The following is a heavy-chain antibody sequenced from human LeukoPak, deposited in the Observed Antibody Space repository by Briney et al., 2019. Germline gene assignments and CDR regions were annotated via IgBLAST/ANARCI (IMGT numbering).Heavy chain of an antibody. CDR1: GFTFSSYA. J-gene: IGHJ4*02. CDR3: TRDRSGQD. D-gene: IGHD1-1*01. Sequence: GGSLRLSCAASGFTFSSYAMHWVHQAPGKGLEWVAVISYDGSNKYYADSVKGRFTISRDNAKNSLYLQMNSLRAEDTAVYYCTRDRSGQDWGQGTLVTVSS. CDR2: ISYDGSNK. V-gene: IGHV3-30-3*01.